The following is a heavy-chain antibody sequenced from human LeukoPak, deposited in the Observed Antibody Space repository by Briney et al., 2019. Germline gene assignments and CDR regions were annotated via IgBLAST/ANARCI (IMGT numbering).Heavy chain of an antibody. V-gene: IGHV1-69*05. CDR2: IVPIFGTA. CDR1: VGTFSSYA. D-gene: IGHD6-6*01. J-gene: IGHJ5*02. CDR3: ARVAKQLGWFDP. Sequence: ASVKVSCKPSVGTFSSYAISWVRQAPGQGLEWMGGIVPIFGTANYAQKFQGRVTITTDESTSTAYMELSSLRSEDTAVYYCARVAKQLGWFDPWGQGTLVTVSS.